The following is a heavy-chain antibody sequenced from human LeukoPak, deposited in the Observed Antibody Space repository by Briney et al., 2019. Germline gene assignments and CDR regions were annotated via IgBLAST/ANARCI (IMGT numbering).Heavy chain of an antibody. D-gene: IGHD4/OR15-4a*01. CDR3: AKDQVDYFSNYAFDI. Sequence: GGSLRLSCAASGFTFSSYGMHWVRQAPGKGLEWVAFIRYDGSNKYYADSVKGRFTISRDNSKNTLYLQMNSLRAEDTAVYYCAKDQVDYFSNYAFDIWGQGTMATVSS. J-gene: IGHJ3*02. CDR1: GFTFSSYG. CDR2: IRYDGSNK. V-gene: IGHV3-30*02.